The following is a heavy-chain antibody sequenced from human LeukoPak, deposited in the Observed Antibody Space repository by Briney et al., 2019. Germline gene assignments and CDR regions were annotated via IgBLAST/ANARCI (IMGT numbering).Heavy chain of an antibody. CDR3: ATFMVRGVIYLDY. CDR2: IYHSGSP. Sequence: SGTLSLTCAVSGGSISSNNWWGWVRQPPGKGLEWIGEIYHSGSPNYNPSLKSRVTISVDKSRNHFSLNLSSVTAADTAVYYCATFMVRGVIYLDYWGQGTLVTVSS. CDR1: GGSISSNNW. D-gene: IGHD3-10*01. V-gene: IGHV4-4*02. J-gene: IGHJ4*02.